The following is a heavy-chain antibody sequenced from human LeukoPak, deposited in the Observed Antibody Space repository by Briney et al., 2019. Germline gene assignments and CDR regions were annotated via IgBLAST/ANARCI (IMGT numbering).Heavy chain of an antibody. Sequence: ASVKVSCKASGGRLSAPAINWVRQAPGQGLEWMGWINTNTGNPTYAQGFTGRFVFSLDTSVSTAYLQISSLKAEDTAVYYCARGRDILTGYFWGQGTLVTVSS. J-gene: IGHJ4*02. D-gene: IGHD3-9*01. CDR3: ARGRDILTGYF. V-gene: IGHV7-4-1*02. CDR2: INTNTGNP. CDR1: GGRLSAPA.